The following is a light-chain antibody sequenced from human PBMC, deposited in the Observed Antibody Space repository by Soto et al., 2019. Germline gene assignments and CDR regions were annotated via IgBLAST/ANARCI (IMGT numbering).Light chain of an antibody. CDR3: QQYNNWPRT. V-gene: IGKV3-15*01. CDR1: QGVSSN. Sequence: EIVMTQSPSTLSVSPGERATLSCRASQGVSSNLAWYQQKPGQAPRLLIYGASTRATGIPARFSGSGSGTEFTLTISSLQSEDFGVYYCQQYNNWPRTFGQGTRLEI. J-gene: IGKJ5*01. CDR2: GAS.